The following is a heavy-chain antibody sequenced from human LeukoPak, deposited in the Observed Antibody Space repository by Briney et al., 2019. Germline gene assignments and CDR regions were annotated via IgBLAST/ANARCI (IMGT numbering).Heavy chain of an antibody. J-gene: IGHJ1*01. CDR1: GGSISSYY. V-gene: IGHV4-34*01. CDR3: ASLRYFDWLPHPEYFQH. D-gene: IGHD3-9*01. CDR2: INHSGST. Sequence: SETLSLTCTVPGGSISSYYWSWIRQPPGKGLEWIGEINHSGSTNYNPSLKSRVTISVDTSKNQFSLKLSSVTAADTAVYYCASLRYFDWLPHPEYFQHWGQGTLVTVSS.